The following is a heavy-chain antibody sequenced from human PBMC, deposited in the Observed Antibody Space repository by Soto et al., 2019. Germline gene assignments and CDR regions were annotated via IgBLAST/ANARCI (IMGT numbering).Heavy chain of an antibody. D-gene: IGHD5-18*01. J-gene: IGHJ6*02. CDR3: ARSRAMVLSYYYYGMDV. CDR2: INHSGST. Sequence: SETRSLTCAVYGGSFSGYYWSWIRQPPGKGLEWIGEINHSGSTNYNPSLKSRVTISVDTSKNQFSLKLSSVTAADTAVYYCARSRAMVLSYYYYGMDVWGQGTTVTVSS. CDR1: GGSFSGYY. V-gene: IGHV4-34*01.